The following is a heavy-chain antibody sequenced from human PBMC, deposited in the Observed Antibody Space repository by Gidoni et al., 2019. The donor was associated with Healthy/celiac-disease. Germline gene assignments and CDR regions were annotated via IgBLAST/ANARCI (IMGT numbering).Heavy chain of an antibody. Sequence: EVQLVQSGAEVKKPGESLKISCKGSGYSFTSYWIGWVRQMPGKGLEWMGIIYPGDSDTRYSPSFQGQVTISADKSINTAMYYCARRGEIAEVGAFDIWGQGTMVTVSS. CDR1: GYSFTSYW. V-gene: IGHV5-51*01. CDR2: IYPGDSDT. J-gene: IGHJ3*02. CDR3: I. D-gene: IGHD6-19*01.